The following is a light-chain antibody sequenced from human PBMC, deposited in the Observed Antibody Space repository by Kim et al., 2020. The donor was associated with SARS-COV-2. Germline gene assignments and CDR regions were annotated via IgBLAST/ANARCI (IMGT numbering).Light chain of an antibody. Sequence: SYELTQPPSVSVSPGQTASITCAGDKLGEKYACWYQQKPGQSPVLVIYQYSKRPSGIPERFSGSNSGNTATLTISGTQAMDEADYYCQAWDSNVVFGGGT. CDR2: QYS. V-gene: IGLV3-1*01. CDR3: QAWDSNVV. J-gene: IGLJ2*01. CDR1: KLGEKY.